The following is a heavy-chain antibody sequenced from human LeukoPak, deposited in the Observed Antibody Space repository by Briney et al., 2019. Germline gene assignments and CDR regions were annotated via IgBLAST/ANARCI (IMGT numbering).Heavy chain of an antibody. Sequence: GGSLRLSCAASGFTFSSYAMHWVRQAPGKGLEWVAVISYDGSSKYYADSVKGRFTISRDNSKNTLYLQMNSLRAEDTAVYYCAREFVGYGGEYYFDYWGQGTLVTVSS. CDR1: GFTFSSYA. J-gene: IGHJ4*02. V-gene: IGHV3-30-3*01. CDR3: AREFVGYGGEYYFDY. D-gene: IGHD4-23*01. CDR2: ISYDGSSK.